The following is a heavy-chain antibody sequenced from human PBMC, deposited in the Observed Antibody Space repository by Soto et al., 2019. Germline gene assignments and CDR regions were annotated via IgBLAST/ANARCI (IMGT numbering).Heavy chain of an antibody. J-gene: IGHJ2*01. CDR1: GFTFSTYA. D-gene: IGHD6-13*01. Sequence: EVQLLESGGGLVQPGGSLRLSCAASGFTFSTYAMGWVRQAQGKGLEWVSAISDSGDTTYYADSVKGRFTISTDKSTDTLSLQMTSLRAEDTAVYYCAGSPGTYWYFALWGRGTLVTVSS. CDR2: ISDSGDTT. V-gene: IGHV3-23*01. CDR3: AGSPGTYWYFAL.